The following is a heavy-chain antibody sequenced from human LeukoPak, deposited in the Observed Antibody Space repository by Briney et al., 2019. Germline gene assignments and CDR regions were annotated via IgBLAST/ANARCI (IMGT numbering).Heavy chain of an antibody. J-gene: IGHJ3*02. CDR2: ISSDGVNK. D-gene: IGHD5-12*01. Sequence: GGSLRLSCAASGFTFSSYGMHWVRQAPGKGLEWVAVISSDGVNKYSADSVKGRFTISRDDSKNTLYLQMNSLRAEDTAVYYCARDYSGYEKAFDIWGQGTMVTVSS. V-gene: IGHV3-30*03. CDR3: ARDYSGYEKAFDI. CDR1: GFTFSSYG.